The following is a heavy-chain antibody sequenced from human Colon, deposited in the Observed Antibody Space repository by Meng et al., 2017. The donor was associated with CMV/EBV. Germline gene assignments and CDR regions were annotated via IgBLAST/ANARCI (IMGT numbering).Heavy chain of an antibody. V-gene: IGHV1-2*02. D-gene: IGHD2-21*01. CDR3: VRGRVVGGG. CDR1: GYTFTGYY. CDR2: INPNSGGT. Sequence: ASVKVSCKASGYTFTGYYMHWVRQAPGQGLEWMGWINPNSGGTNYAQKFQGRVSMTRDTSMTTAYLELTSLRSDDTAVYYCVRGRVVGGGWGQGTLVTVSS. J-gene: IGHJ4*02.